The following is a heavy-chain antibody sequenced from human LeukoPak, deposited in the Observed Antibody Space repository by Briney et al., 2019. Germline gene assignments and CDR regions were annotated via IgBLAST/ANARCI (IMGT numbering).Heavy chain of an antibody. CDR1: GFTLSGSA. Sequence: GGSLRLSCAASGFTLSGSAMHVVRQASGKGLKWVGRIRSKANSYATAYAASVKGRFTISRDDSKNTAYLQMNSLKTEDTAVYYCTRPENIVRATGYLSNMDVWGKGTTVTVSS. D-gene: IGHD1-26*01. CDR2: IRSKANSYAT. J-gene: IGHJ6*03. CDR3: TRPENIVRATGYLSNMDV. V-gene: IGHV3-73*01.